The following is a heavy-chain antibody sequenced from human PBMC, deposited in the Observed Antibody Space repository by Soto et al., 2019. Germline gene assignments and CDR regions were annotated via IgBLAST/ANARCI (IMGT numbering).Heavy chain of an antibody. V-gene: IGHV3-7*01. CDR2: MKEDGSEA. J-gene: IGHJ4*02. D-gene: IGHD3-10*01. CDR1: GFTFSDNW. CDR3: AREWWVRGAVGDGC. Sequence: GGSLRLSCAASGFTFSDNWVAWVRQAPGKGLEWVANMKEDGSEAYYVDSVKGRFTVSSDNGKSLLYLQMNSLRAEDMAVYYCAREWWVRGAVGDGCWGQGTLVTVSS.